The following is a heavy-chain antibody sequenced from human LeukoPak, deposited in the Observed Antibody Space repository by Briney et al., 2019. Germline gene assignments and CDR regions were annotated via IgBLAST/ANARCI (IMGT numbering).Heavy chain of an antibody. Sequence: GGSLRLSCAASGFTFSSYSMSWVRQAPGKGLEWVSYISSSSSTIYYADSVKGRFTISRDNAKNSLYLQMNSLRAEDTAVYYCARRPGYSSGWYSSAFDIWGQGTMVTVSS. CDR3: ARRPGYSSGWYSSAFDI. D-gene: IGHD6-19*01. CDR1: GFTFSSYS. V-gene: IGHV3-48*04. J-gene: IGHJ3*02. CDR2: ISSSSSTI.